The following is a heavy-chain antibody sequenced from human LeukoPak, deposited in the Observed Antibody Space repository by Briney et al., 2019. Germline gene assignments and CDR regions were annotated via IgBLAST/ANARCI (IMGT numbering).Heavy chain of an antibody. CDR2: ISYDGSNK. D-gene: IGHD5-12*01. J-gene: IGHJ4*02. Sequence: PGGSLRLSCAASGFTFSSYAMHWVRQAPGKGLEWVAVISYDGSNKYYADSVKGRFTISRDNSKNTLYLQMNSLRAEDTAVYYCAKDLVATSWGQGTLVTASS. V-gene: IGHV3-30*04. CDR1: GFTFSSYA. CDR3: AKDLVATS.